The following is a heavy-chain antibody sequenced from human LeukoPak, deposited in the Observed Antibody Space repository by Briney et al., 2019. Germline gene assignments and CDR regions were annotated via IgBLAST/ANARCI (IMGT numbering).Heavy chain of an antibody. CDR3: ARVRYSSGQPDY. J-gene: IGHJ4*02. CDR2: INHSGST. D-gene: IGHD6-19*01. Sequence: PSETLSLTCAVYGGSFSGYYWGWIRQPPGKGLEWIGEINHSGSTNYNPSLKSRVTISVDTSKNQFSLKLSSVTAADTAVYYCARVRYSSGQPDYWGQGTLVTVSS. CDR1: GGSFSGYY. V-gene: IGHV4-34*01.